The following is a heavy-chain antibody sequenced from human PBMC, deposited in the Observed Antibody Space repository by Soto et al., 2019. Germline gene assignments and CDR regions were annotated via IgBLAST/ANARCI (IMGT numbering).Heavy chain of an antibody. Sequence: EVPLVETGGGLIQPGGSLRLSCAASGFTVSSNYMSWVRQAPGKGLEWVSVIYSGGSTYYADSVRGRFTISSDNAKNTLYLQMKSLTAEDTAVYYCARDPPATRHGMDVWGQGTTVTVSS. CDR2: IYSGGST. CDR1: GFTVSSNY. J-gene: IGHJ6*02. V-gene: IGHV3-53*02. CDR3: ARDPPATRHGMDV.